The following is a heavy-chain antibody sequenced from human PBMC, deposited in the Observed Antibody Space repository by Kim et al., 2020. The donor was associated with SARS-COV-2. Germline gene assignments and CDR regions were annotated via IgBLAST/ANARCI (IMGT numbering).Heavy chain of an antibody. CDR1: GFTFSSYA. V-gene: IGHV3-30*04. CDR2: ISYDGSNK. CDR3: AGDLGHLLRYFDWSTKRNPDY. J-gene: IGHJ4*02. D-gene: IGHD3-9*01. Sequence: GGSLRLSCAASGFTFSSYAMHWVRQAPGKGLEWVAVISYDGSNKYYADSVKGRFTISRDNSKNTLYLQMNSLRAEDTAVYYCAGDLGHLLRYFDWSTKRNPDYWGQGTLVTVSS.